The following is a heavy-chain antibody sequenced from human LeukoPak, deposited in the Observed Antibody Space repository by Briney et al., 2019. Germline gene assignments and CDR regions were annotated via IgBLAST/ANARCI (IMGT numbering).Heavy chain of an antibody. Sequence: SETLSLTCAVSGGSFSGYYWSWIRQPPGKGLEWIGEINHSGSTNYNPSLKSRVTISVDTSKNQFSLKLSSVTAADTAVYYCARSARYCSSTSCYWSWFDPWGQGTLVTVSS. J-gene: IGHJ5*02. V-gene: IGHV4-34*01. CDR3: ARSARYCSSTSCYWSWFDP. CDR2: INHSGST. D-gene: IGHD2-2*01. CDR1: GGSFSGYY.